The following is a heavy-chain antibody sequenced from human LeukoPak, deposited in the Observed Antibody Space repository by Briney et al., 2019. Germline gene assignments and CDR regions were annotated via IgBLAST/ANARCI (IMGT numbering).Heavy chain of an antibody. D-gene: IGHD3-22*01. CDR2: IYYGGST. CDR1: GGSISSYY. CDR3: ARHYTFTYYYDSSGFDP. J-gene: IGHJ5*02. V-gene: IGHV4-59*08. Sequence: SETLSLTCTVSGGSISSYYWSWIRQPPGKGLEWIGYIYYGGSTNYNPSLKSRVTISVDTSKNQFSLKLSSVTAADTAVYYCARHYTFTYYYDSSGFDPWGQGTLVTVSS.